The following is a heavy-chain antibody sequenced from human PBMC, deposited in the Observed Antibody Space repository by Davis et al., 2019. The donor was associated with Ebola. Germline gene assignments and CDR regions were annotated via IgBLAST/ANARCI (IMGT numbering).Heavy chain of an antibody. Sequence: GGSLRLSCAASGFTLSGYDMNWVRQAPGKGLQWVAVIWDDGSNKYYADSVKGRFTISRDSAKNTVYLQMNSLRVEDTAVYYCTRDFDRVREWGQGTLVTVSS. D-gene: IGHD3-22*01. CDR2: IWDDGSNK. V-gene: IGHV3-33*01. J-gene: IGHJ4*02. CDR1: GFTLSGYD. CDR3: TRDFDRVRE.